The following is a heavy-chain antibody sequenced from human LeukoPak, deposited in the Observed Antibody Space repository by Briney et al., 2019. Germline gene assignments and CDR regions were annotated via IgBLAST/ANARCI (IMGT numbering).Heavy chain of an antibody. CDR3: ARNYYDTAGHFGY. D-gene: IGHD3-22*01. Sequence: ASVKISCKASGYTFSSYYFHWVRQAPGQGLEWMGLINPSGGATIFAQNFRRRVAMTRDMSTATVFMELSSLRSDDTAVYFCARNYYDTAGHFGYWGQGTLVTVSS. CDR1: GYTFSSYY. V-gene: IGHV1-46*01. J-gene: IGHJ4*02. CDR2: INPSGGAT.